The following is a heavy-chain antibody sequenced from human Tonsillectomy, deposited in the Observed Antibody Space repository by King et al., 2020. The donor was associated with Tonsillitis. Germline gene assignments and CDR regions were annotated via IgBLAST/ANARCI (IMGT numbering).Heavy chain of an antibody. CDR2: VSYGGSTK. J-gene: IGHJ6*02. D-gene: IGHD4-17*01. CDR3: ARRDGALEYYYYGMDV. Sequence: VQLVESGGGVVQPGRSLRLSCAASGFTFSSYAMHWVRQAPGKGLEWVAVVSYGGSTKYYADSVQGRFTISRDNSKNSVDLQMNRLRAEDTAVYYCARRDGALEYYYYGMDVWGQGTTVTVSS. CDR1: GFTFSSYA. V-gene: IGHV3-30-3*01.